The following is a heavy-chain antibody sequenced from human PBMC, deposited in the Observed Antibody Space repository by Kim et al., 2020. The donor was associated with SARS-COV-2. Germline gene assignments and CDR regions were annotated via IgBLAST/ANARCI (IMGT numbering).Heavy chain of an antibody. CDR3: AKVGDRDGYNDFYFDS. J-gene: IGHJ4*02. D-gene: IGHD3-16*01. Sequence: VKGRFTISRDNSKNTLYLQMNSLRAEDTAVYYCAKVGDRDGYNDFYFDSWGQGTLVTVSS. V-gene: IGHV3-23*01.